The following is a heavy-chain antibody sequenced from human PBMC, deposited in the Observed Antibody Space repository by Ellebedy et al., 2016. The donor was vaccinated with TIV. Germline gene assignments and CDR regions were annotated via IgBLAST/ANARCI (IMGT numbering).Heavy chain of an antibody. J-gene: IGHJ5*02. D-gene: IGHD3-10*01. CDR1: GGSISSYY. Sequence: SETLSLTCTVSGGSISSYYWSWIRQPPGKGLEWIGYIYYSGSTNYNPSLKSRVTISVDTSKNQFSRKLSSVTAADTAVYYCARYRMVRGSFDPWGQGTLVTVSS. V-gene: IGHV4-59*12. CDR2: IYYSGST. CDR3: ARYRMVRGSFDP.